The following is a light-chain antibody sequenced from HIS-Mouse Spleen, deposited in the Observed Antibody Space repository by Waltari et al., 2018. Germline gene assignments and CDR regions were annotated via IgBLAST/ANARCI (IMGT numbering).Light chain of an antibody. CDR2: DAS. J-gene: IGKJ4*01. CDR3: QQHSNWPLT. Sequence: DIVLTQSPATLSLSPGERATLPCRASQSVSSYLAWYQQKPGQAPRLLIYDASNRATGIPARFSGSGSGTDFTLTISSLEPEDFAVYYCQQHSNWPLTFGGGTKVEIK. CDR1: QSVSSY. V-gene: IGKV3-11*01.